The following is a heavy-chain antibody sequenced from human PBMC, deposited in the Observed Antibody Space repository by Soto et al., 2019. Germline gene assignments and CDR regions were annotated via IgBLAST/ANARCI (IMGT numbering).Heavy chain of an antibody. J-gene: IGHJ4*02. CDR3: ARDLPPFCSNGICFADF. D-gene: IGHD2-8*01. Sequence: GGSLRLSCAASGFTFSNSSMSWVRQAPGKGLEWVSAISVSGNSAYYADSVKGRFTISRDNSKNTLFLQMNSLRADDTAVYYCARDLPPFCSNGICFADFWGQGTLVTVSS. CDR1: GFTFSNSS. V-gene: IGHV3-23*01. CDR2: ISVSGNSA.